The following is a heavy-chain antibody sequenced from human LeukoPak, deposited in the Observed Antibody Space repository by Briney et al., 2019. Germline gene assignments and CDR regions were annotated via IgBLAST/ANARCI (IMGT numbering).Heavy chain of an antibody. CDR3: ARDRGGCSSTSCSPAFDI. CDR2: ISSSGSTV. J-gene: IGHJ3*02. D-gene: IGHD2-2*01. CDR1: GFTFSDYY. V-gene: IGHV3-11*01. Sequence: GGSLRLSCAASGFTFSDYYMSWIRQAPGKGLEWVSYISSSGSTVYYADSVKGRFTISRDNAKNSLYLQMNSLRAGGTAVYYCARDRGGCSSTSCSPAFDIWGQGTMVTVSS.